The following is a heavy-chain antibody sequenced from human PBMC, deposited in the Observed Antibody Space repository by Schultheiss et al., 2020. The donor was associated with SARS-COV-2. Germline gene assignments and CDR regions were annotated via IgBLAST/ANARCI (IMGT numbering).Heavy chain of an antibody. J-gene: IGHJ5*02. CDR1: GATISRGDYY. CDR2: IYTSGST. CDR3: ARDSSSWSINWFDP. D-gene: IGHD6-13*01. V-gene: IGHV4-61*02. Sequence: SETLSLTCAVSGATISRGDYYWSWIRQPAGKGLEWIGRIYTSGSTNYNPSLKSRVTISVDTSKNQFSLKLSSVTAADTAVYYCARDSSSWSINWFDPWGQGTLVTVSS.